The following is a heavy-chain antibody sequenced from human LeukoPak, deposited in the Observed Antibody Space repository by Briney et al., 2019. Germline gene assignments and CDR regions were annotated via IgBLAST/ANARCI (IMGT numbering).Heavy chain of an antibody. V-gene: IGHV5-51*01. CDR1: GYSFTNYW. D-gene: IGHD2-2*01. Sequence: GASLKISWKGSGYSFTNYWIGWVRQMAGKRVEWMGIIYPGDSYTSYSPSFQGQVTISADKSTSTAYLQWSSLKASDTAMYYCARRPKCSSTSCYTFDYWGQGTLVTVSS. J-gene: IGHJ4*02. CDR2: IYPGDSYT. CDR3: ARRPKCSSTSCYTFDY.